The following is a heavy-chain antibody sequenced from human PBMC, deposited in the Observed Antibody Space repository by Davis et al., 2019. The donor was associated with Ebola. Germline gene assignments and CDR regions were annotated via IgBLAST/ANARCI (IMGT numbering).Heavy chain of an antibody. V-gene: IGHV3-7*03. Sequence: GESLKISCAVSGYSFRNDWMAWVRQAPGKGLEWVANINHIGYEKYYGDSVKGRFTISRDNAKNSVYLQMDSPRVEDTAVYYCTRDLSPSDVWRRYFEFWGQGTLVTVSS. CDR3: TRDLSPSDVWRRYFEF. CDR2: INHIGYEK. CDR1: GYSFRNDW. D-gene: IGHD3-16*01. J-gene: IGHJ4*02.